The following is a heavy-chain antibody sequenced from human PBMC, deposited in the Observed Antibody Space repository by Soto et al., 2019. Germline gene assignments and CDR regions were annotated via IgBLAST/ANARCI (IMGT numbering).Heavy chain of an antibody. CDR2: ISSSGSTI. CDR3: ASAFFRRRYYFDY. V-gene: IGHV3-48*03. CDR1: GFTFSSYE. Sequence: ESGGGLVQPGGSLRLSCAASGFTFSSYEMNWVRQAPGKGLEWVSYISSSGSTIYYADSVKGRFTISRDNAKNSLYLQMNSLRAEDTAVYYCASAFFRRRYYFDYWGQGTLVTVSS. J-gene: IGHJ4*02. D-gene: IGHD6-6*01.